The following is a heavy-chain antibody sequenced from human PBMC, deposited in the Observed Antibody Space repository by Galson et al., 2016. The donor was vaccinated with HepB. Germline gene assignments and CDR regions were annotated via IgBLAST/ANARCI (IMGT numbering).Heavy chain of an antibody. Sequence: SVKVSCKASGYSFTTYGIHWVRQAPGQRLEWMGWINAGTGLTKFSEKLQGRVTITRDTSASTVYLEVRSLRSEDTAMYYCARSLVYGMDVWGQGTTVTVSS. J-gene: IGHJ6*02. CDR3: ARSLVYGMDV. CDR2: INAGTGLT. CDR1: GYSFTTYG. V-gene: IGHV1-3*01.